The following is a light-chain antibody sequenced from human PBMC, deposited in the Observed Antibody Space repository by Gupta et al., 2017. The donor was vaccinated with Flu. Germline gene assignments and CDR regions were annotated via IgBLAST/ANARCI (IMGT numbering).Light chain of an antibody. CDR3: QQRSGLPMYT. V-gene: IGKV3-11*01. CDR2: DAS. Sequence: EIVLTQSPATLSLSPGDRAILSCRASQSVNIHLAWYQQKPGQPPRLLMFDASKRAAGIPDRFSGSGSGTDFTLTISTLEPEDFAVYYCQQRSGLPMYTFGQGTKLE. J-gene: IGKJ2*01. CDR1: QSVNIH.